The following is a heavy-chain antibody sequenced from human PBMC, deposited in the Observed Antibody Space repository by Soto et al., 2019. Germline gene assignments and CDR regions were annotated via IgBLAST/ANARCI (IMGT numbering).Heavy chain of an antibody. Sequence: SLKVSCKASGFTFTISAVQWVRQARGQRLEWIGWIVVGSGNTNYAQKFQERVTITRDMSTSTAYMELSSLRSEDTAVYYCAADSVPDYDFWSGYYRRQAFDIWGQGTMVTVSS. CDR3: AADSVPDYDFWSGYYRRQAFDI. CDR1: GFTFTISA. CDR2: IVVGSGNT. V-gene: IGHV1-58*01. D-gene: IGHD3-3*01. J-gene: IGHJ3*02.